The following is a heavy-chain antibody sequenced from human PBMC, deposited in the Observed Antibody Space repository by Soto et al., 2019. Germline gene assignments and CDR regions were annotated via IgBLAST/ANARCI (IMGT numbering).Heavy chain of an antibody. CDR3: ARGRLVRLTTWDYFDC. V-gene: IGHV4-59*01. J-gene: IGHJ4*02. CDR1: GGSISNYY. CDR2: ISDSGST. D-gene: IGHD3-16*01. Sequence: SETLSLTCNVSGGSISNYYWNWIRQPQGKRLEWIGYISDSGSTKYNPSLMSRVTISADMSKNQVSLKVKSVAAADTAIYYCARGRLVRLTTWDYFDCWGQGTLVTVSS.